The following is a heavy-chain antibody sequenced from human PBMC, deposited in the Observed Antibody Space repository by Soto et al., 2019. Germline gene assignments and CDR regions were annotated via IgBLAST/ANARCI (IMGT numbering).Heavy chain of an antibody. CDR1: GGTFDSYV. J-gene: IGHJ5*02. D-gene: IGHD3-10*01. CDR2: IMPIFGTP. CDR3: ARVHSSGIFYFVDP. Sequence: QVQLVQSGAEVKKPGSSVKVSCKASGGTFDSYVISWLRQAPGQGLEWMGGIMPIFGTPNYAQKFRGRVTISADESTSTAYLVLSSLTSDDTAVYYCARVHSSGIFYFVDPWGQGTLVTVSS. V-gene: IGHV1-69*01.